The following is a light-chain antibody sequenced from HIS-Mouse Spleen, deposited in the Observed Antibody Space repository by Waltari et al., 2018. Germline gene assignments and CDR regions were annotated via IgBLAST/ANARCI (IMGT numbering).Light chain of an antibody. CDR1: NIGSKS. V-gene: IGLV3-21*03. CDR2: DDS. Sequence: SYVLTQPPSVSVAPGKTARITCGGNNIGSKSVHWYQQKPGQAPVLVVYDDSDRHSGIPGRVSGANSGNTATLTSSRVEAGDEADYYCQVWDSSSDHWVFGGGTKLTVL. CDR3: QVWDSSSDHWV. J-gene: IGLJ3*02.